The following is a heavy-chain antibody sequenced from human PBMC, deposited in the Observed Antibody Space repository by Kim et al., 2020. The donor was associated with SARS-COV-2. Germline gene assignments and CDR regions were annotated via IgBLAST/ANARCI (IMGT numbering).Heavy chain of an antibody. CDR1: GGSISSSSYY. CDR2: IYYSGSN. J-gene: IGHJ4*02. CDR3: ARRGYSYGFGGRGGWYFDY. Sequence: SETLSLTCTVSGGSISSSSYYWGWIRQPPGKGLEWIGSIYYSGSNYYNPSLKSRVTISVDTYKNQFSLKLSSVTAADPAVDYCARRGYSYGFGGRGGWYFDYWGQGTLVTVSS. D-gene: IGHD5-18*01. V-gene: IGHV4-39*01.